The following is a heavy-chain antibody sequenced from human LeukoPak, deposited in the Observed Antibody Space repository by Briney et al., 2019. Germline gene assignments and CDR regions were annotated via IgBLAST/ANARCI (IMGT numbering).Heavy chain of an antibody. J-gene: IGHJ4*02. CDR1: GFTFSSYA. D-gene: IGHD1-26*01. CDR2: ISYSGDST. CDR3: AKDSYRDYFDY. Sequence: GGSLRLSCAASGFTFSSYAMSWVRQAPGKGLEWVSAISYSGDSTYYADSVKGRFTISRDNSKNTLYLQMNSLTAEDTAVYYCAKDSYRDYFDYWGQGTLVTVSS. V-gene: IGHV3-23*01.